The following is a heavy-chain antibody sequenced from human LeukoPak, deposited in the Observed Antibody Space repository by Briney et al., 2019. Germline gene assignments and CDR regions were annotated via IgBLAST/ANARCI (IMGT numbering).Heavy chain of an antibody. Sequence: GGSLRLSCAASGFSFNNAWMNWVRQAPGKGLEWVSAINENGGTTYYADSVKGRFTISRDNSRNTLYLQMDSLRAEDTAVYYCAKTLSSSSGDWGQGTVVTVSS. V-gene: IGHV3-23*01. J-gene: IGHJ4*02. CDR2: INENGGTT. CDR3: AKTLSSSSGD. D-gene: IGHD6-6*01. CDR1: GFSFNNAW.